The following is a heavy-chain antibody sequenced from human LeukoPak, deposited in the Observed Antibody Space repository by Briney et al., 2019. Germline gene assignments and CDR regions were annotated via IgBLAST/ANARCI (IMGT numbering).Heavy chain of an antibody. Sequence: SETLSLTCTVSGGSISSGGYYWSWIRQHPGKGLEWIGYIYYSGSTYYNPSLKSRVTISVDTPKNQFSLKLSSATAADTAVYYCAREFSSSWYRGDAFDIWGQGTMVTVSS. J-gene: IGHJ3*02. V-gene: IGHV4-31*03. CDR1: GGSISSGGYY. CDR3: AREFSSSWYRGDAFDI. D-gene: IGHD6-13*01. CDR2: IYYSGST.